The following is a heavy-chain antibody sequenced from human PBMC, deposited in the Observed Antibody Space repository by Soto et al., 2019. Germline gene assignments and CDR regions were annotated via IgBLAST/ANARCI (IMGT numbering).Heavy chain of an antibody. CDR3: AKGPIFGVENIYDY. D-gene: IGHD3-3*01. Sequence: EVQLLESGGGLLQPGGSLRLSCAASGFTFSSYAMSWVRQAPGKGLEWVSGMSGNGGSAYYADSGKGRFIISRDNSKKTLYLQMNSLRAEDTAVYYCAKGPIFGVENIYDYWGQGTLVTVSS. CDR2: MSGNGGSA. V-gene: IGHV3-23*01. J-gene: IGHJ4*02. CDR1: GFTFSSYA.